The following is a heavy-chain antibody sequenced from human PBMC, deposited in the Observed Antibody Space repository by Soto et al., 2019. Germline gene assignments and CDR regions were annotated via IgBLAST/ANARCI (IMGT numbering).Heavy chain of an antibody. D-gene: IGHD3-3*01. CDR1: GYTFTGYY. CDR3: ARDGGAYYDFWSGYYGNPYYFDY. V-gene: IGHV1-2*04. Sequence: GASVKVSCKASGYTFTGYYMHWVRQAPGQGLEWMGWINPNSGGTNYAQKFQGWVTMTRDTSISTAYMELSRLRSEDTAVYYCARDGGAYYDFWSGYYGNPYYFDYWGQGTLVTVSS. J-gene: IGHJ4*02. CDR2: INPNSGGT.